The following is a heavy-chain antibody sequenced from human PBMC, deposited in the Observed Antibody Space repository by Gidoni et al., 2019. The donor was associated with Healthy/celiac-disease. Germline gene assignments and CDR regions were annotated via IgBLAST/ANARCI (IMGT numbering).Heavy chain of an antibody. V-gene: IGHV4-39*01. D-gene: IGHD4-17*01. Sequence: QLQLQESAPGLVKPSETLSLTCTVSGGSISSSSYYWGWIRQPPGKGLEWIGSIYYSGSTYYTPSLKSRVTISVDTSKNQFSLKLSSVTAADTAVYYCARRSDYGDYYWYFDLWGRGTLVTVSS. CDR1: GGSISSSSYY. CDR3: ARRSDYGDYYWYFDL. J-gene: IGHJ2*01. CDR2: IYYSGST.